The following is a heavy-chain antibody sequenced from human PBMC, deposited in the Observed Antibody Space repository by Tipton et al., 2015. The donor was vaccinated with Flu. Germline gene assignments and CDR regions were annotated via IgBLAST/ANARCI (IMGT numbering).Heavy chain of an antibody. V-gene: IGHV4-4*07. CDR2: IYTNGST. CDR1: GGSIRSHY. Sequence: TLSLTCTVSGGSIRSHYWTWIRQPAGKGLEWIGRIYTNGSTNYNPSLKSRVTMSVDTSKNQFSLKLTSVTAADTAVYFCARGYCTDTSCSEGVGFDIWGQGTMVTVSS. CDR3: ARGYCTDTSCSEGVGFDI. D-gene: IGHD2-2*01. J-gene: IGHJ3*02.